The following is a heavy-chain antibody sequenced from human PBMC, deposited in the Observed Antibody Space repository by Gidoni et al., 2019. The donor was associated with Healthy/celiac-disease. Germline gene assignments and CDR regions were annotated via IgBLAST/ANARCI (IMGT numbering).Heavy chain of an antibody. CDR1: GFTFTSSA. J-gene: IGHJ5*02. V-gene: IGHV1-58*01. CDR2: IVVGSGNT. D-gene: IGHD4-17*01. CDR3: AAGRGPVTTGHWFDP. Sequence: QLQLVQSGPEVKTPGTSVKVSCKASGFTFTSSAVQWVRQARGQRLEWIGWIVVGSGNTNYAQKFQERVTITRDMSTSTAYMELSSLRSEDTAVYYCAAGRGPVTTGHWFDPWGQGTLVTVSS.